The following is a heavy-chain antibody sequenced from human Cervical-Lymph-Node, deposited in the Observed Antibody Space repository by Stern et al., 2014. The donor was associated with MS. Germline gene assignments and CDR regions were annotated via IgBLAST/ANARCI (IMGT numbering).Heavy chain of an antibody. J-gene: IGHJ6*01. Sequence: QVQLVQSGVEVQKPGASVTVSCKASGYTFTRTGISWVRQAPGQGLEWMGWISVYNDDTNYAQKFQDRVTMTADKSTSTVYMQLTSLRSDDTAVYYCARVGHGSGNYYIGENYYYGXDVWGQGTTVTVSS. CDR3: ARVGHGSGNYYIGENYYYGXDV. CDR2: ISVYNDDT. D-gene: IGHD3-10*01. CDR1: GYTFTRTG. V-gene: IGHV1-18*01.